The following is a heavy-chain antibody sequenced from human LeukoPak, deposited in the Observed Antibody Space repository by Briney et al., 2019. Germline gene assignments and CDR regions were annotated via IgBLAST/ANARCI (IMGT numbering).Heavy chain of an antibody. CDR3: ARANMVYAIRYYYYYMDV. CDR1: GGSFSGYY. CDR2: MNHSGST. J-gene: IGHJ6*03. Sequence: SETLSLTCAVYGGSFSGYYWSWIRQSPGKGLEWIGEMNHSGSTNYNPSLKSRVTISVDPSKNQFSLKLSSVTAADTAVYYCARANMVYAIRYYYYYMDVWGKGTTVTVSS. D-gene: IGHD2-8*01. V-gene: IGHV4-34*01.